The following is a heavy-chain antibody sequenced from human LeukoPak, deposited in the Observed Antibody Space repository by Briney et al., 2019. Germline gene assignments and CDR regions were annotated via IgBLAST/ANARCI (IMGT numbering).Heavy chain of an antibody. D-gene: IGHD6-13*01. Sequence: GASVKVSCKASGYTFTSYGISWVRQAPGQGLEWMGWISAYNGNTNYAQKLQGRVTMTTDTSTSTAYMELRSLRSDDTAVYYCARDRPQQLSQINWFDPWGQGTLVTVSS. J-gene: IGHJ5*02. CDR2: ISAYNGNT. V-gene: IGHV1-18*01. CDR1: GYTFTSYG. CDR3: ARDRPQQLSQINWFDP.